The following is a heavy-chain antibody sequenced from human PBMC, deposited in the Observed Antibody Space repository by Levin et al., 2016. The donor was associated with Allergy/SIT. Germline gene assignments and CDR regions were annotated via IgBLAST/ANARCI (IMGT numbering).Heavy chain of an antibody. CDR3: ARERHSSSFGYYYYYGMDV. CDR2: IYSGGST. J-gene: IGHJ6*02. D-gene: IGHD6-13*01. Sequence: GGSLRLSCAASGFTVSSNYMSWVRQAPGKGLEWVSVIYSGGSTYYADSVKGRFTISRDNSKNTLYLQMNSLRAEDTAVYYCARERHSSSFGYYYYYGMDVWGQGTTVTVSS. V-gene: IGHV3-53*01. CDR1: GFTVSSNY.